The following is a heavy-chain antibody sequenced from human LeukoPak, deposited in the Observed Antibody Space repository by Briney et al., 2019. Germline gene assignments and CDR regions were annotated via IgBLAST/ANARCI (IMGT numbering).Heavy chain of an antibody. J-gene: IGHJ3*02. CDR2: INPSGGST. CDR3: ARTPPVTTHDAFDI. Sequence: GASVKVSCKASGGTFSSYAISWVRQAPGQGLEWMGIINPSGGSTSYAQKFQGRVTMTRDTSTSTVYMELSSLRSEDTAVYYCARTPPVTTHDAFDIWGQGTMVTVSS. V-gene: IGHV1-46*01. CDR1: GGTFSSYA. D-gene: IGHD4-17*01.